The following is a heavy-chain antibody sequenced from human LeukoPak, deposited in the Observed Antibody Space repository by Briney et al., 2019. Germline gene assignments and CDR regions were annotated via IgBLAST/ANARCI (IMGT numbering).Heavy chain of an antibody. V-gene: IGHV3-33*08. D-gene: IGHD2-2*01. J-gene: IGHJ3*02. CDR1: GFTFSSNG. CDR2: IWYDGSNK. CDR3: ARDSGIVVVPAGAFDI. Sequence: PGGSLRLSCAASGFTFSSNGMHWVRQAPGKGLEWVAVIWYDGSNKYYADSVKGRFTISRDNSKNTLYLQMNSLRAEDTAVYYCARDSGIVVVPAGAFDIWGQGTMVTVSS.